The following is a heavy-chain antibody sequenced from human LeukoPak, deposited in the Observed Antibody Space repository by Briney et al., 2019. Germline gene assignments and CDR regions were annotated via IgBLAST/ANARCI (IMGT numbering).Heavy chain of an antibody. Sequence: GRSLRLSCAASGFTFSSYGMHWVRQAPGKGLEWVAVISYDGSNKYYADSVKGRFTISRDNSKNTLYLQMNSLRAEDTAVYYCAKDRDSYGLFDYWGQGTLVTVSS. D-gene: IGHD5-18*01. CDR3: AKDRDSYGLFDY. J-gene: IGHJ4*02. CDR1: GFTFSSYG. V-gene: IGHV3-30*18. CDR2: ISYDGSNK.